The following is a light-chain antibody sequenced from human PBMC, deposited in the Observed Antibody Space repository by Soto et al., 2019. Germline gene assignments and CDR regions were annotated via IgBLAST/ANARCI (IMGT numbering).Light chain of an antibody. CDR1: SSNIGSNY. Sequence: QSVLTQSPSASGTPGQRVTISCSGSSSNIGSNYVYWYQQLPGTAPKLLIYRNDQRPSGVPDRFSGSKSGTSASLAISGLRPDDEADYYCAAWDDSLSGVVFGGGTKLTVL. CDR3: AAWDDSLSGVV. V-gene: IGLV1-47*01. CDR2: RND. J-gene: IGLJ3*02.